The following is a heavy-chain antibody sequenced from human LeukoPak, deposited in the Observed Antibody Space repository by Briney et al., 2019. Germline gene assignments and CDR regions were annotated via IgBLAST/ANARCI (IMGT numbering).Heavy chain of an antibody. D-gene: IGHD3-22*01. CDR3: ARGLSDYDTSGPILGY. CDR2: IIPIFGTA. CDR1: GGTFSSYA. J-gene: IGHJ4*02. V-gene: IGHV1-69*13. Sequence: SVKVSCKASGGTFSSYAISWVRQAPGQGLEWMGGIIPIFGTANYAQKFQGRVTITADESTSTAYMELSSLRSEDTAVYYCARGLSDYDTSGPILGYWGQGTLVTVSS.